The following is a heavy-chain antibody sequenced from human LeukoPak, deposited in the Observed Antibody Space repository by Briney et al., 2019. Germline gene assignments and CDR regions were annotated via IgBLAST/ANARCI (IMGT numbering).Heavy chain of an antibody. D-gene: IGHD2-21*01. CDR2: INWNAGST. Sequence: PGGSLRLSCAASGFMFDDYDMSWVRQAPGKGLEWVSGINWNAGSTAYADSVKGRFTISRDKAKNSLYLQMNSLRAEDTALYYCARGFKYSMSGYYFDYWGQGTLVTVSS. CDR1: GFMFDDYD. V-gene: IGHV3-20*04. J-gene: IGHJ4*02. CDR3: ARGFKYSMSGYYFDY.